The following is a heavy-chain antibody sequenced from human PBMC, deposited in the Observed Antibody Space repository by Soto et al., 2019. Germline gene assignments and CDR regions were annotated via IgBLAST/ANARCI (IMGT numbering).Heavy chain of an antibody. CDR3: VKDYLRGGDAIRSRSTETPMGV. CDR2: VRGVGHDS. V-gene: IGHV3-23*01. D-gene: IGHD3-16*01. J-gene: IGHJ6*02. CDR1: GSTFATYA. Sequence: EVQLLESGGGLVRPGESLRLSCAASGSTFATYAMSWVRQGPGKGREWVSIVRGVGHDSYYADSVKGRFTISRANPKNTVYLQINSLRAEDTAVDYRVKDYLRGGDAIRSRSTETPMGVWCRGTTFIVSS.